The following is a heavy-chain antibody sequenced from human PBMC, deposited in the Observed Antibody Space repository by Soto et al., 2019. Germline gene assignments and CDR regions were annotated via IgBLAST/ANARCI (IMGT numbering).Heavy chain of an antibody. CDR3: ERSGLTGLYSELEP. V-gene: IGHV1-2*02. D-gene: IGHD4-4*01. CDR2: IHPNSAGA. CDR1: SNVFTSSY. Sequence: ASEKVSSKASSNVFTSSYMHWVRQAPGQRLEWVGWIHPNSAGAKYAQKIQGRVTMTRDTSITPAYMELSRLRPDQKAIYSFERSGLTGLYSELEPWGQGTMLTVCS. J-gene: IGHJ5*02.